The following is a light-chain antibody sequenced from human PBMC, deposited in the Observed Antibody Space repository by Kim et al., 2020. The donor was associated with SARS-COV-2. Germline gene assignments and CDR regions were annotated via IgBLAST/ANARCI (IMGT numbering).Light chain of an antibody. CDR1: KLGDKY. J-gene: IGLJ2*01. CDR3: QAWDTQHWGV. V-gene: IGLV3-1*01. Sequence: SYELTQPPSVSVSPGQTASITCSGDKLGDKYACWYQQKPGQSPVLVIYQDSKRPSGIPERFSGSNSGNTATLTISGTQAMDEADYYCQAWDTQHWGVFGGGTQLTVL. CDR2: QDS.